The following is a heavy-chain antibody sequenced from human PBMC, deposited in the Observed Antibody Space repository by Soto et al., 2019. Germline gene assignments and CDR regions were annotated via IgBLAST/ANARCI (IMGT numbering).Heavy chain of an antibody. D-gene: IGHD2-2*01. CDR1: GFTFSSYG. CDR3: AKDLRYCSTTRCPPYYYYYMDV. Sequence: GGSLRLSCAASGFTFSSYGMHWVRQAPGKGLEWVAVISYDGSNKYYADSVKGRFTISRDNSKNTLYLQMNSLRAEDTAVYYCAKDLRYCSTTRCPPYYYYYMDVWGKGTTVTVSS. V-gene: IGHV3-30*18. CDR2: ISYDGSNK. J-gene: IGHJ6*03.